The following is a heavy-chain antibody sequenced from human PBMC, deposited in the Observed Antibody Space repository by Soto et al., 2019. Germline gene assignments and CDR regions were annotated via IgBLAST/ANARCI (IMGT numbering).Heavy chain of an antibody. J-gene: IGHJ6*02. V-gene: IGHV3-30*18. CDR2: ISYDGSNK. CDR3: AKSGSSSPDYYYYGMDV. CDR1: GFTFSSYG. D-gene: IGHD6-6*01. Sequence: SLRLSCAASGFTFSSYGMHWVRQAPGKGLEWVAVISYDGSNKYYADSVKGRFTISRDNSKNTLYLQMNSLRAEDTAVYYCAKSGSSSPDYYYYGMDVWGQGTTVTVSS.